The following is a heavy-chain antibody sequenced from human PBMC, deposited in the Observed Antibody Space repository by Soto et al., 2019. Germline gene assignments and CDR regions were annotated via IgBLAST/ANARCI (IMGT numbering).Heavy chain of an antibody. Sequence: PSETLSLTCTVSGGSISSGDYYWSWIRQPPGKGLEWIGHIYYSGSTYYNPSLKSRVTISVGTSKNQFSLKLSSVTVADTAVYYCARASGFSVRGEHGYYYFDYWGQGTLVTVSS. CDR1: GGSISSGDYY. V-gene: IGHV4-30-4*02. CDR2: IYYSGST. J-gene: IGHJ4*02. D-gene: IGHD3-10*01. CDR3: ARASGFSVRGEHGYYYFDY.